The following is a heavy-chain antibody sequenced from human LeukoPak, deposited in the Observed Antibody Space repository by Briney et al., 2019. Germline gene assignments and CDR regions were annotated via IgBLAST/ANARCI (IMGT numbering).Heavy chain of an antibody. J-gene: IGHJ6*02. V-gene: IGHV3-74*01. CDR3: TRDANHYSGMDV. Sequence: GGSLRLSCAVSGITVSKYWMHWVRQVPGKGLVWVSRIHSDGSTTDYADSVKGRFTITRDSAKNTLYLEMNSLRVEDTAVYYCTRDANHYSGMDVWGQGTTVTVSS. CDR2: IHSDGSTT. CDR1: GITVSKYW.